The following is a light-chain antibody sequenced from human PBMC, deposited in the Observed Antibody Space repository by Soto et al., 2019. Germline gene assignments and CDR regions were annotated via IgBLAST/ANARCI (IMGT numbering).Light chain of an antibody. CDR2: DVN. Sequence: QSVLTQPASVSGSPGQSITISCTGTSGDVGGYNYVSWYQQNPGKAPKLMIYDVNNRPSGVSDRFSGSKSGNTASLTISGLQAEDEADYYCSSYTSSNSYVFGTGTKLTVL. V-gene: IGLV2-14*01. CDR3: SSYTSSNSYV. CDR1: SGDVGGYNY. J-gene: IGLJ1*01.